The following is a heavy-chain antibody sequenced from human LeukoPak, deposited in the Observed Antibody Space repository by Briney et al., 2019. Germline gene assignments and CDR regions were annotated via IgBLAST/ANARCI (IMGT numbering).Heavy chain of an antibody. CDR2: IYPGDSDT. CDR3: GRHKVAQGRYFDWLLYSPAFDY. J-gene: IGHJ4*02. Sequence: GGSLEISGQGPGSRFTSYRIGWARPLPGKGLEGMGIIYPGDSDTRYSPSFQGQVTISADKSISTAYLQWSSLKASDTVMYYCGRHKVAQGRYFDWLLYSPAFDYWGQGTLVTVSS. D-gene: IGHD3-9*01. V-gene: IGHV5-51*01. CDR1: GSRFTSYR.